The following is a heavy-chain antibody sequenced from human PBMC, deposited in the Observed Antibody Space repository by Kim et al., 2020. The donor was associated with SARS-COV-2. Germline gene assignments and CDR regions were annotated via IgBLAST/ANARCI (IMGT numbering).Heavy chain of an antibody. V-gene: IGHV1-18*01. CDR3: ARDRAVLYCSGGSCYSSDY. Sequence: ASVKVSCKASGYTFTSYGISWVRQAPGQGLEWMGWISAYNGNTNYAQKLQGRVTMTTDTSTSTAYMELRSLRSDDTAVYYCARDRAVLYCSGGSCYSSDYWGQGTLVTVSS. J-gene: IGHJ4*02. CDR1: GYTFTSYG. D-gene: IGHD2-15*01. CDR2: ISAYNGNT.